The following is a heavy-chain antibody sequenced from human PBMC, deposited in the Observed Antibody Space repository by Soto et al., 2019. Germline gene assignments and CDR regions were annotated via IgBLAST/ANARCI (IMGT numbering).Heavy chain of an antibody. D-gene: IGHD2-21*02. CDR2: IYYSGST. V-gene: IGHV4-39*01. Sequence: SETLSLTCTVTGDSINNRSYYWGWIRHPPGKGLEWIGSIYYSGSTYNNPSLKSRVSMSVYTSKNQFSLKLRSVTAADTALYYCARQRTSVVTQAYFDSWGEGAMVTVSS. CDR3: ARQRTSVVTQAYFDS. CDR1: GDSINNRSYY. J-gene: IGHJ4*02.